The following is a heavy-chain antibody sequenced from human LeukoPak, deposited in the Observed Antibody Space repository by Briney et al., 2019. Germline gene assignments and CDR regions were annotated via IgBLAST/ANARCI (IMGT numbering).Heavy chain of an antibody. J-gene: IGHJ4*02. D-gene: IGHD3-10*01. CDR1: GGSISSSSYY. V-gene: IGHV4-39*01. CDR3: ARRSPVAGESY. CDR2: IYYSGST. Sequence: PSETLSLTCTVSGGSISSSSYYWGWIRQPPGKGLEWIGSIYYSGSTYYNPSLKSRVTISVDTSKNQFSLKPSSVTAADTAVYYCARRSPVAGESYWGQGTLVTVSS.